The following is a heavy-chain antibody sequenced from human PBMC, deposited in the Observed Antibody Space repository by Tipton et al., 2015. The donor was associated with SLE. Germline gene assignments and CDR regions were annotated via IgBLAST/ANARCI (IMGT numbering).Heavy chain of an antibody. CDR2: IHDGGSS. CDR1: GGSSSGYY. CDR3: ARGRVNYIRGSYRPSSFDY. J-gene: IGHJ4*02. Sequence: TLSLTCAVYGGSSSGYYWSWIRQSAGKGLEWIGDIHDGGSSYYNPSLKSRVTISVDTSKNQIFLNLSSVTAADTAVYYCARGRVNYIRGSYRPSSFDYWGQGTQVTVSS. D-gene: IGHD3-16*02. V-gene: IGHV4-34*01.